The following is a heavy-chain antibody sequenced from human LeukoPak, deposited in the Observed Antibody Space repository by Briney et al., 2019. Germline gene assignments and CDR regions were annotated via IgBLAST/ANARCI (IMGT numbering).Heavy chain of an antibody. J-gene: IGHJ4*02. D-gene: IGHD6-13*01. CDR3: VGVKPPSAAGDY. CDR1: GFTFSSYA. CDR2: ISYDGSNK. Sequence: PGGSLRLSCAASGFTFSSYAMHWVRQAPGKGLEWVAVISYDGSNKYYADSVKGRFTISRDNSKNTLYLQMNSLRAEDTAVYYCVGVKPPSAAGDYWGQGTLVTVSS. V-gene: IGHV3-30*04.